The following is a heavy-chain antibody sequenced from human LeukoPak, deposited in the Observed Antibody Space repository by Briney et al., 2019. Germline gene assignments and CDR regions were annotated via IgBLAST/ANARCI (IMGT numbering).Heavy chain of an antibody. CDR1: GFTFSTYW. J-gene: IGHJ4*02. D-gene: IGHD2-21*02. CDR2: INSDGSST. V-gene: IGHV3-74*01. CDR3: AGPMTEIDY. Sequence: GGSLRLSCAASGFTFSTYWMHWVRQAPGKGLVWVSHINSDGSSTNYADSVKGRFTISRDNAKNTLYLQMNSLRAEDMAVYYCAGPMTEIDYWGQGTLVTVSS.